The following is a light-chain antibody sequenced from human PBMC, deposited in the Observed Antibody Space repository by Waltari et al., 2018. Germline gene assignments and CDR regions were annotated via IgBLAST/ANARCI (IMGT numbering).Light chain of an antibody. Sequence: SYELTQPLSVSVALGQTARITCGGNNIGSKNVHWYQQKPGQAPVLVIYRDSNRPSGIPERFSGSNSGNTATLTISRAQAGDEADYYCQVWDSSTGHVVFGGGTKLTVL. CDR1: NIGSKN. CDR3: QVWDSSTGHVV. J-gene: IGLJ2*01. V-gene: IGLV3-9*01. CDR2: RDS.